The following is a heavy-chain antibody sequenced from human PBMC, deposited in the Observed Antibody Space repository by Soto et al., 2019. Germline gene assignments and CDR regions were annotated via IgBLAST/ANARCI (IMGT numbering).Heavy chain of an antibody. CDR2: IWYDGSNK. V-gene: IGHV3-33*01. J-gene: IGHJ6*04. CDR3: AMLHSSGGHSYYYGMDV. Sequence: GGSLRLSCAASGFTFSSYGMHWVRQAPGKGLGCVAVIWYDGSNKYYADSVKGRFTISRDNSKNTLYLQMNSLTAEDTAVYYWAMLHSSGGHSYYYGMDVWGEATTVIVSS. D-gene: IGHD6-25*01. CDR1: GFTFSSYG.